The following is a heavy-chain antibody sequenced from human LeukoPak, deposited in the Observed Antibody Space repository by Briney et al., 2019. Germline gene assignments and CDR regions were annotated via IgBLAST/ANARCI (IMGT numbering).Heavy chain of an antibody. V-gene: IGHV3-49*04. Sequence: GGSLRLSCTASGFTFGDYAMSWVRQAPGKGLEWVGFIRSKAYGGTTEYAASVKGRFTISRDDSKSIAYLQMNSLKTEDTAVYYCTRVGNWYFDYWGQGTLVTVSS. J-gene: IGHJ4*02. CDR3: TRVGNWYFDY. CDR1: GFTFGDYA. D-gene: IGHD1-1*01. CDR2: IRSKAYGGTT.